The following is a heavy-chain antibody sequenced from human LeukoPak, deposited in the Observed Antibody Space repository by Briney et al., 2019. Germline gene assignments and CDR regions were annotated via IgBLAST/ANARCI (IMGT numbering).Heavy chain of an antibody. Sequence: SSVKVSCKASGGTFSSYAISWVRQAPGQGREWMGGIIPIFGTANYAQKFQGRVTITADESTSTAYMELSSQRSEDTAVYYCAMTDFNEYCSRGSCGEGYFDYWGQGTLVTVSS. V-gene: IGHV1-69*13. D-gene: IGHD2-15*01. CDR1: GGTFSSYA. CDR3: AMTDFNEYCSRGSCGEGYFDY. J-gene: IGHJ4*02. CDR2: IIPIFGTA.